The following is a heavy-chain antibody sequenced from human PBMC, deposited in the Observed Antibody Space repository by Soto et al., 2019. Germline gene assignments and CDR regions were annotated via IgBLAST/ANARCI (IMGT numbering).Heavy chain of an antibody. V-gene: IGHV1-69*13. J-gene: IGHJ5*02. Sequence: SVKVSCKASGGTFSSYAISWVRQAPGQGLEWMGGIIPIFGTANYAQKFQGRVTITADESTSTAYMELSSLRSEDTAVYYCARYCSGGSCYSSSDWFDPWGQGTLVTVSS. CDR3: ARYCSGGSCYSSSDWFDP. D-gene: IGHD2-15*01. CDR1: GGTFSSYA. CDR2: IIPIFGTA.